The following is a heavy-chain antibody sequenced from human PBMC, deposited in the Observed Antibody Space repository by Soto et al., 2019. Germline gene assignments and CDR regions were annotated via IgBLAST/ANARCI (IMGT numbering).Heavy chain of an antibody. CDR2: INNDGSSV. Sequence: EVQLVESGGGLVQPGGSLRLSCAASGFTLSDNWIHWVRRAPGKGLVWVSRINNDGSSVTYADSVQGRFTLSRDNAKNTWFLQMDSLRVEDTAMYYCVRAPEQRPFDYWGQGTLVTVSS. D-gene: IGHD6-25*01. V-gene: IGHV3-74*03. CDR1: GFTLSDNW. J-gene: IGHJ4*02. CDR3: VRAPEQRPFDY.